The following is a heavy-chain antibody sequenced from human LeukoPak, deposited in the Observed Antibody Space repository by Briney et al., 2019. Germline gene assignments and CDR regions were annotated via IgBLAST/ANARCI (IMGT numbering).Heavy chain of an antibody. J-gene: IGHJ4*02. CDR2: MQYTGST. D-gene: IGHD2-8*01. V-gene: IGHV4-59*01. CDR3: ARARRFNGLYNVYFDY. CDR1: GGSISSYY. Sequence: SETLSLTCTVSGGSISSYYWSWTRQPPGKGLEWIGYMQYTGSTNYNPSLKSRVTISLDSSNSQLSLKLKSVTAADTAVYFCARARRFNGLYNVYFDYWGQGTLVTVSS.